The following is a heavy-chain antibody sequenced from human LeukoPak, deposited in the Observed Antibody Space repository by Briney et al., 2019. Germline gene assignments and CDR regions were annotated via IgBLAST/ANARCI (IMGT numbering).Heavy chain of an antibody. J-gene: IGHJ5*02. Sequence: GGSLRLFCAASGFTFSSYGMHWVRQAPGKGLEWVAFIRYDGSNKYYADSVKGRFTISRDNSKNTLYLQMNSLRAEDTAVYYCAKDSVVVTAIPNWFDPWGQGTLVTVSS. V-gene: IGHV3-30*02. CDR3: AKDSVVVTAIPNWFDP. CDR2: IRYDGSNK. CDR1: GFTFSSYG. D-gene: IGHD2-21*02.